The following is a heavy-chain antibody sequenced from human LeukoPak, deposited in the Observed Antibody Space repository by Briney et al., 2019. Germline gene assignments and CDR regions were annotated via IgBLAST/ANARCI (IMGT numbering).Heavy chain of an antibody. D-gene: IGHD6-13*01. CDR3: GKEIGSPPYYYYGMDV. Sequence: RRSLRLSCAASGFTFSSYGMHWVRQAPGKGLEWVAVISYDGSNKYYADSVKGRFTISRDNSKNTLYLQMNSLRAEDTAVYYCGKEIGSPPYYYYGMDVWGQGTTVTVSS. CDR2: ISYDGSNK. CDR1: GFTFSSYG. V-gene: IGHV3-30*18. J-gene: IGHJ6*02.